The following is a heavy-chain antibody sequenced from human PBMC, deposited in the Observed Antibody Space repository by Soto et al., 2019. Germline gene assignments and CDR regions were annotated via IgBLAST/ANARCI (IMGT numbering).Heavy chain of an antibody. Sequence: QVQLQESGPGLVKPSQTLSRTCTVSGGSISSGGYYWSWIRQHPGKGLGWLGYIYYSGSTYYNPSLKGRVTISVDTSKNQFSLKLSSVTAADTAVYYCAGIYSGSPGGTLRYWGQGTLVTVSS. J-gene: IGHJ4*02. V-gene: IGHV4-31*03. D-gene: IGHD1-26*01. CDR3: AGIYSGSPGGTLRY. CDR2: IYYSGST. CDR1: GGSISSGGYY.